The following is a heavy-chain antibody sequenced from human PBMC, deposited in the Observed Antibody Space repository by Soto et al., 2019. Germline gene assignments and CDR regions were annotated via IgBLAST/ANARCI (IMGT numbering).Heavy chain of an antibody. D-gene: IGHD5-18*01. V-gene: IGHV3-23*01. CDR2: ISDSGSAT. CDR1: GFTFSSYV. Sequence: EVQLLESGGGLVQPGGSLRLSCADSGFTFSSYVMGWVRQAPGKGLEWVSTISDSGSATYYADSVKGRFTISRDNSKNTLYLQMDSLRAEDTAVYYCASPGGYSYCYSFAYWVQGTLVSVSS. J-gene: IGHJ4*02. CDR3: ASPGGYSYCYSFAY.